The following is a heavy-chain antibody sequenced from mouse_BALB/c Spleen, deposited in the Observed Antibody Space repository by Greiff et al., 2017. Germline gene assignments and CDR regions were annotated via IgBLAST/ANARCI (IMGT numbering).Heavy chain of an antibody. D-gene: IGHD2-2*01. CDR3: AREVIYYGYDGYAMDY. Sequence: VKVVESGPGLVAPSQSLSITCTVSGFSLTGYGVNWVRQPPGKGLEWLGMIWGDGSTDYNSALKSRLSISKDNSKSQVFLKMNSLQTDDTARYYCAREVIYYGYDGYAMDYWGQGTSVTVSS. J-gene: IGHJ4*01. CDR2: IWGDGST. V-gene: IGHV2-6-7*01. CDR1: GFSLTGYG.